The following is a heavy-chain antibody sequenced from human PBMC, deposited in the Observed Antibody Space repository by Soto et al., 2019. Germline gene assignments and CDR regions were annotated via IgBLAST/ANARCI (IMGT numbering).Heavy chain of an antibody. D-gene: IGHD3-10*01. Sequence: GGSLRLSCAASGFTFSSYGMHWVRQAPGKGLEWVAVIWYDGSNKYYADSVKGRFTISRDNSKNTLYLQMNSLRAEDTAVYYCARESQGILLWTNAFDIWGQGTMVTVSS. CDR2: IWYDGSNK. V-gene: IGHV3-33*01. CDR3: ARESQGILLWTNAFDI. J-gene: IGHJ3*02. CDR1: GFTFSSYG.